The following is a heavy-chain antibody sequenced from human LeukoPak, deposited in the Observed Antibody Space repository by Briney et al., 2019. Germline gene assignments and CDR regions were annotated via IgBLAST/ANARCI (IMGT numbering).Heavy chain of an antibody. V-gene: IGHV3-53*01. CDR2: IYSGGST. CDR3: ARDGPQAYYFDF. CDR1: GFTVSNNY. Sequence: GGSLRLSCAASGFTVSNNYMSWVRQAPGKGLEWVSVIYSGGSTYYADSVKGRLTISKDNSKNTLYLQMNSLRAEDTAVYYCARDGPQAYYFDFWGQGTLVTVSS. J-gene: IGHJ4*02.